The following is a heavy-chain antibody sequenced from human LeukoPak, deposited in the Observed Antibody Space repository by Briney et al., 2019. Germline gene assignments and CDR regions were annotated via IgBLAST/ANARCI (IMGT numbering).Heavy chain of an antibody. Sequence: PGGSLRLSCAASGFTFSSYGMHWARQAPGKGLEWVAVISYDGSNKYYVDSVKGRFTISRDNSKNTLYLQMNSLRAEDTAVYYCAKGGLGMRSLIDAFDIWGQGTMVTVSS. D-gene: IGHD7-27*01. CDR1: GFTFSSYG. CDR2: ISYDGSNK. CDR3: AKGGLGMRSLIDAFDI. V-gene: IGHV3-30*18. J-gene: IGHJ3*02.